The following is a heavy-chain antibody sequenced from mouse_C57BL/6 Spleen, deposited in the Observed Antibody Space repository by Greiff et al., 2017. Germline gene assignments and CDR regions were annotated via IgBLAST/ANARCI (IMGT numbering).Heavy chain of an antibody. Sequence: VQLQQPGAELVRPGSSVKLSCKASGYTFTSYWMHWVKQRPIQGLEWIGNIDPSDSETHYNQKFKDKATLTVDKSSSTAYMQLSSLTSEDSAVYYCAREGPYYGSRGYFDVWGTGTTVTVSS. CDR3: AREGPYYGSRGYFDV. D-gene: IGHD1-1*01. V-gene: IGHV1-52*01. J-gene: IGHJ1*03. CDR2: IDPSDSET. CDR1: GYTFTSYW.